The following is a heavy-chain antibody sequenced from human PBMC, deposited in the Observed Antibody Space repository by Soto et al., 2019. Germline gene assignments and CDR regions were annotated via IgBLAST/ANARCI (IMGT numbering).Heavy chain of an antibody. Sequence: GGPLRLSCAASGFTFSNAWMSWVRQAPGKGLEWVGRIKSKTDGGTTDYAAPVKGRFTISRDDSKNTLYLQMNSLKTEDTAVYYCTTGNYYYGSGSFDYWGQGTLVTVSS. CDR3: TTGNYYYGSGSFDY. D-gene: IGHD3-10*01. V-gene: IGHV3-15*01. CDR2: IKSKTDGGTT. J-gene: IGHJ4*02. CDR1: GFTFSNAW.